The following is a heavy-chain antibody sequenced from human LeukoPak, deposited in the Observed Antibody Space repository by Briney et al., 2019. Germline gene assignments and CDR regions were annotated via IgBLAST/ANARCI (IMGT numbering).Heavy chain of an antibody. CDR2: ISYDGSNK. V-gene: IGHV3-30*18. CDR3: AKDMSHGSYYYGMDV. CDR1: GFTFSSYG. J-gene: IGHJ6*02. Sequence: GGSLRLSCAASGFTFSSYGMHWVRQAPGKGLEWVAVISYDGSNKYYADSVKGRFTISRDNAKNSLYLQMNSLRAEDTALYYCAKDMSHGSYYYGMDVWGQGTTVTVSS. D-gene: IGHD1-26*01.